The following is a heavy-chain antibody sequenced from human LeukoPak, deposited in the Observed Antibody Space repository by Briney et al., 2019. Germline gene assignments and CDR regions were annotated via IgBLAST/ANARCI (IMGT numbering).Heavy chain of an antibody. V-gene: IGHV3-49*04. CDR3: QTYYYDRSGYYYIDQ. D-gene: IGHD3-22*01. CDR1: GFTFGDYA. Sequence: GGSLRLSCTASGFTFGDYAMSWVRQAPGKGLEGVGFIRSKAYRWTTEYAASVKVTFTISRDDSNSIAYLQMNSLKTEDTAVYYCQTYYYDRSGYYYIDQWGQGTLVTVSS. J-gene: IGHJ4*02. CDR2: IRSKAYRWTT.